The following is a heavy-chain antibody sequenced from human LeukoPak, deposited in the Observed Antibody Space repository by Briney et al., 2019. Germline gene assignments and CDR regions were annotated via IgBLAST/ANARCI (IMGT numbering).Heavy chain of an antibody. CDR3: TRNPYDSSGYYYNDY. CDR2: IRSKANSYAT. J-gene: IGHJ4*02. Sequence: GGSLRLSCAASGFTFSGSAMHWVRQASGKGLEWVGRIRSKANSYATAYAAPVKGRFTISRDDSKNTAYLQMNSLKTEDTAAYYCTRNPYDSSGYYYNDYWGQGTLVTVSS. D-gene: IGHD3-22*01. CDR1: GFTFSGSA. V-gene: IGHV3-73*01.